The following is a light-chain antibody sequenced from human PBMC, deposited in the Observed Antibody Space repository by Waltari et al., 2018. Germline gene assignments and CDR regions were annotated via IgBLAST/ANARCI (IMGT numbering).Light chain of an antibody. CDR3: SSYTVYNTWV. CDR1: STDVGAHDF. J-gene: IGLJ3*02. Sequence: QSALTQPAAVSGSPGQSITLPCDGSSTDVGAHDFFSWYRKHPGRAPASLIYDVKRRPSGVPDRFSGSKAARTASLIITGLQTEDEGDYYCSSYTVYNTWVFGGGTKLTV. V-gene: IGLV2-14*03. CDR2: DVK.